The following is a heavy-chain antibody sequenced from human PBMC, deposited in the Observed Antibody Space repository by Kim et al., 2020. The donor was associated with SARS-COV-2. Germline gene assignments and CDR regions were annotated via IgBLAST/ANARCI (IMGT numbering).Heavy chain of an antibody. CDR1: GFTFDDYA. Sequence: GGSLRLSCAASGFTFDDYAMHWVRQAPGKGLEWVSGISWNSGSIGYADSVKGRFTISRDNAKNSLYLQMNSLRAEDTALYYCAKDSGDSSAWHFDYWGQG. CDR2: ISWNSGSI. CDR3: AKDSGDSSAWHFDY. D-gene: IGHD6-19*01. V-gene: IGHV3-9*01. J-gene: IGHJ4*02.